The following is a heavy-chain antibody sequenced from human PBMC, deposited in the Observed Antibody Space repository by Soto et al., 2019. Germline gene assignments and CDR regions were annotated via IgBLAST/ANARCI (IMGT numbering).Heavy chain of an antibody. CDR1: DDSLSTYY. CDR3: ARSAIPRGGWFRP. J-gene: IGHJ5*02. V-gene: IGHV4-4*07. CDR2: IYASGST. D-gene: IGHD2-21*01. Sequence: SETLSLTCNVSDDSLSTYYWSWIRQPAGKGLEWIGRIYASGSTNYNPSLKGRVSMSVDTSKKQFSLRMISVTAADTAMYYCARSAIPRGGWFRPWGQGVLVTVSS.